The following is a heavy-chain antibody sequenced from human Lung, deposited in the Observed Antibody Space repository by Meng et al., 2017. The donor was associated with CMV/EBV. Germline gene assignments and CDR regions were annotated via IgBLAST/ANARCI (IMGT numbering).Heavy chain of an antibody. D-gene: IGHD4-23*01. CDR2: ISSSGNSI. Sequence: GGSXRLXCEGSGFSFSDYYMIWIRQAPGKGLEWLAYISSSGNSIYYTASVEGRFTISRDNARNSLYLQMNSLRVDDTAVYYCARDRGGNYYFDYWGQGTLVTVSS. J-gene: IGHJ4*02. CDR3: ARDRGGNYYFDY. CDR1: GFSFSDYY. V-gene: IGHV3-11*01.